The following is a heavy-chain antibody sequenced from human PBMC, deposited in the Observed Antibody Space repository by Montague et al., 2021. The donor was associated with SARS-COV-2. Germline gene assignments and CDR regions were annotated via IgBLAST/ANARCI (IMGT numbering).Heavy chain of an antibody. CDR2: IYYSGST. V-gene: IGHV4-61*01. CDR3: AGSLSRDAARWGRPTKIDL. D-gene: IGHD5-24*01. Sequence: SETLSLTCTVSGGSVSSGSYYWSWIRQPPGKGLEWIGYIYYSGSTNYNPSLKSRVTISVDTSKNQFSLKLSSVTAADTAVYYCAGSLSRDAARWGRPTKIDLWGQGALVTVSS. CDR1: GGSVSSGSYY. J-gene: IGHJ5*02.